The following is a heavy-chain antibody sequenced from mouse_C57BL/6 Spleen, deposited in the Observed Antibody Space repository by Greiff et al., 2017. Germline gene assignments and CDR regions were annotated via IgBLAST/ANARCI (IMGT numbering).Heavy chain of an antibody. CDR3: AIPPITTVVATDYAMDY. Sequence: QFQLQQPGAELVKPGASVKVSCKASGYTFTSYWMHWVKQRPGQGLEWIGRIHPSDSDTNYNQKFKGKATLTVDKSSSTAYLQLSSLTSEDSAVYYCAIPPITTVVATDYAMDYWGQGTSVTVSS. V-gene: IGHV1-74*01. J-gene: IGHJ4*01. CDR1: GYTFTSYW. CDR2: IHPSDSDT. D-gene: IGHD1-1*01.